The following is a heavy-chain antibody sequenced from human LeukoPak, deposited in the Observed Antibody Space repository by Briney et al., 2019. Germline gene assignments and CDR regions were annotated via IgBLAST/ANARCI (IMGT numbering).Heavy chain of an antibody. CDR3: ARVCSSTSCYRGALGAFDI. J-gene: IGHJ3*02. Sequence: GGSLRLSCAASGFTVSSNYMSWVRQAPGKGLEWVSVIYSGGSTYYADSVKGRFTISRDNSKNTLYLQMNSLRAEHTAVYYCARVCSSTSCYRGALGAFDIWGQGTMVTVSS. D-gene: IGHD2-2*02. CDR1: GFTVSSNY. CDR2: IYSGGST. V-gene: IGHV3-66*02.